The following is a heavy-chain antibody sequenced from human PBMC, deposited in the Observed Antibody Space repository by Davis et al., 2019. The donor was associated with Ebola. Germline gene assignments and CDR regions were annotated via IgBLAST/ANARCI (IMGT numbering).Heavy chain of an antibody. J-gene: IGHJ4*02. CDR1: GFTFSSYA. D-gene: IGHD2-15*01. Sequence: GESLKISCAASGFTFSSYAMHWVRQAPGKGLEWVSAISGSGGSTYYADSVKGRFTISRDNSKNTLYLQMNSLRAEDTAVYYCAKSIDIVVVVAAGDYFDYWGQGTLVTVSS. CDR3: AKSIDIVVVVAAGDYFDY. V-gene: IGHV3-23*01. CDR2: ISGSGGST.